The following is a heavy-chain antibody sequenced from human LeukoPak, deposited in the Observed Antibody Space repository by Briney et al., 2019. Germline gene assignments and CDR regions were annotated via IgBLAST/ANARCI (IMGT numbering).Heavy chain of an antibody. CDR2: MNPNSGNT. J-gene: IGHJ6*03. CDR1: GYTFTSYD. V-gene: IGHV1-8*03. D-gene: IGHD2-2*01. CDR3: ARGAKYCSSTSCRKAGYYYYYYMDV. Sequence: GASVKVSCKASGYTFTSYDINWVRQAPGQGLEWMGWMNPNSGNTGYAQKFQGRVTITRNTSISTAYMELSSLRSEDTAVYYCARGAKYCSSTSCRKAGYYYYYYMDVWGKGTTVTVSS.